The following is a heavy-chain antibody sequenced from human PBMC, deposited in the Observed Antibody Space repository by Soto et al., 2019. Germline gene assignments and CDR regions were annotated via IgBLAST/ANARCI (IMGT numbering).Heavy chain of an antibody. D-gene: IGHD2-21*01. Sequence: PGGSLRLCWAAAGFTFSSYGRHWVRQAPGKGLEWVAVITSDGSNKSYAGSVEGRLSKARRSSKNTQYQQMNSLRAEDTAVYYCAKDIPARYWGQGTLVTVSS. CDR1: GFTFSSYG. CDR3: AKDIPARY. J-gene: IGHJ4*02. V-gene: IGHV3-30*18. CDR2: ITSDGSNK.